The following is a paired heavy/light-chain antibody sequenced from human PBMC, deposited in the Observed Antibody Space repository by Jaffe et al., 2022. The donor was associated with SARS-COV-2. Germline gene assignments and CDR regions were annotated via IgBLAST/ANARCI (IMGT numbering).Heavy chain of an antibody. CDR3: ARHRITIFGVVIIRSDQIDY. CDR1: GDSISSSSYY. J-gene: IGHJ4*02. D-gene: IGHD3-3*01. CDR2: IYYSGYT. Sequence: QLQLQESGPGLVKPSETLSLTCTVSGDSISSSSYYWGWIRQPPGKGLEWIGSIYYSGYTYYNPSLKSRVTMSVDTSKNQFSLKLSSVTAADTAVYYCARHRITIFGVVIIRSDQIDYWGQGTLVTVSS. V-gene: IGHV4-39*01.
Light chain of an antibody. J-gene: IGLJ3*02. V-gene: IGLV1-40*01. Sequence: QSVLTQPPSVSGAPGQRVTISCSGSSSNIGAGYDVHWYQQLPGTAPKLLIYDNSNRPSGVPDRFSGSKSGTSASLAISGLQAEDEADYYCQSYDHSLSGSVFGGGTKLTVL. CDR1: SSNIGAGYD. CDR2: DNS. CDR3: QSYDHSLSGSV.